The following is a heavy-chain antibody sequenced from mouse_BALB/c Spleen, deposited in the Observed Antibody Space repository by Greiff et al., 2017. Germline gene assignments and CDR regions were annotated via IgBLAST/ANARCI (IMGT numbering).Heavy chain of an antibody. V-gene: IGHV1-54*01. J-gene: IGHJ4*01. CDR2: INPGSGGT. Sequence: QVQPQQSGAELVRPGTSVKVSCKASGYAFTNYLIEWVKQRPGQGLEWIGVINPGSGGTNYNEKFKGKATLTADKSSSTAYMQLSSLTSDDSAVYFCAQARSGAMDYWGQGTSVTVSS. CDR3: AQARSGAMDY. D-gene: IGHD3-1*01. CDR1: GYAFTNYL.